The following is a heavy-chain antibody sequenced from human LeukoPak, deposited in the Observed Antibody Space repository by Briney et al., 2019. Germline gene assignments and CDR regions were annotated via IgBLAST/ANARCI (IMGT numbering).Heavy chain of an antibody. V-gene: IGHV1-2*02. CDR1: GYTLTGYY. Sequence: ASVKVSCKASGYTLTGYYMHWVRQAPGQGLEWMGWINPNSGGTNYAQKFQGRVTMTRDTSISTAYMELSRLRSDDTAVYYCARGTYYDSSGYAYWGQGTLVTVSS. CDR2: INPNSGGT. D-gene: IGHD3-22*01. J-gene: IGHJ4*02. CDR3: ARGTYYDSSGYAY.